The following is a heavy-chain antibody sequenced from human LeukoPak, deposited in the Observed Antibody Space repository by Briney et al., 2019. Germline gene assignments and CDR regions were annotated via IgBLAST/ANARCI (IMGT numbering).Heavy chain of an antibody. D-gene: IGHD3-9*01. CDR3: ARRLDYDILTGYFSGIPWFDP. J-gene: IGHJ5*02. V-gene: IGHV4-38-2*02. CDR1: GYSISSGYY. Sequence: SETLSLTCTVSGYSISSGYYWGWIRQPPGKGLEWIGSIYHSGSTYYNPSLKSRVTISVDTSKNQFSLKLSSVTAADTAVYYCARRLDYDILTGYFSGIPWFDPWGQGTLVTVSS. CDR2: IYHSGST.